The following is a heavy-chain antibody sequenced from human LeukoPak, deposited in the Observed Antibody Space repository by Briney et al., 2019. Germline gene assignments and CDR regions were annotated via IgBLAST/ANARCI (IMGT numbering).Heavy chain of an antibody. Sequence: SETLSLTCTVSGGSISSYYWGWIRQPPGKGLEWIGSIYYSGSTYYNPSLKSRVTISVDKSKNQFSLKLSSVTAADTAVYYCARVQAGGDAFDIWGQGTMVTVSS. D-gene: IGHD2-15*01. V-gene: IGHV4-39*07. J-gene: IGHJ3*02. CDR1: GGSISSYY. CDR3: ARVQAGGDAFDI. CDR2: IYYSGST.